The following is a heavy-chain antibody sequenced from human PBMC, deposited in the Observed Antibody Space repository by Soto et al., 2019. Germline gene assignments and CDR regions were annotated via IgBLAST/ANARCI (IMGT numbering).Heavy chain of an antibody. V-gene: IGHV4-59*08. Sequence: QVQLQVSGPGLVKPSETLSLTCTVSGGSISYYYWSWIRQPPGKALEWIGYIYYTGRTNYSPSLRSRVTMSADTSKNQFSLTLNSVTAADTAVYYCARQVSGSFDFWGRGTMVTVSS. CDR2: IYYTGRT. CDR3: ARQVSGSFDF. D-gene: IGHD6-25*01. CDR1: GGSISYYY. J-gene: IGHJ3*01.